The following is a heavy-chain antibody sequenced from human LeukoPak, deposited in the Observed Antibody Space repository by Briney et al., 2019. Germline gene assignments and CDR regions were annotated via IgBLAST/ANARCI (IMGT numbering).Heavy chain of an antibody. D-gene: IGHD2-21*01. Sequence: GGSLRLSCAASGFTVSSNYMSWVRQAPGKGLEWVSVIYSGGSTYYADSVKGRFTISRDNSKNTLYLQMNSLRAEDTAVYYCASQVVVRKIDAFDIWGQGTMVTVSS. CDR2: IYSGGST. CDR3: ASQVVVRKIDAFDI. J-gene: IGHJ3*02. CDR1: GFTVSSNY. V-gene: IGHV3-53*01.